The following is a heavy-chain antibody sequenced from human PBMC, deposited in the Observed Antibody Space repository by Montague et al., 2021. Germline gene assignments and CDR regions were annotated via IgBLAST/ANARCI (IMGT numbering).Heavy chain of an antibody. CDR2: IKADGSAT. Sequence: SLRLSCAASGFTFSTYWMGWVRQAPGEGLEWVANIKADGSATYYGGSVKGRFTISRDNAQNSLYLQMNSLRAEDTAVYYCYRSNGWVTDIWGQGTLVTVSS. CDR3: YRSNGWVTDI. D-gene: IGHD6-19*01. CDR1: GFTFSTYW. J-gene: IGHJ4*02. V-gene: IGHV3-7*05.